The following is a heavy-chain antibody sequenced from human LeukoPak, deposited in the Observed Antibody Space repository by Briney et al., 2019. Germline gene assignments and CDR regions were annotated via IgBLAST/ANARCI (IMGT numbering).Heavy chain of an antibody. CDR2: IHFSGST. J-gene: IGHJ4*02. CDR1: DASISGYY. D-gene: IGHD1-26*01. Sequence: KTSETLSLICTVSDASISGYYWSWIRQPPGKGLEWIGSIHFSGSTNYNPSLRSRVTISVDTSKNQLSLKLSSVTAADTAVYYCARDLGGNYFDYWGQGTLVTVSS. CDR3: ARDLGGNYFDY. V-gene: IGHV4-59*01.